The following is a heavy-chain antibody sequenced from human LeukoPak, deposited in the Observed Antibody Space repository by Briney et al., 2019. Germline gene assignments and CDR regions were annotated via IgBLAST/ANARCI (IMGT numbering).Heavy chain of an antibody. CDR2: ISAYNGNT. Sequence: PAGPVKVSCKASGYTFTSYDISWVRQAPGQGLEWMGWISAYNGNTNYAQKLQGRVTMTTDTSTSTAYMELRSLRSDDTAVYYCARGDSSGWYQLIDYWGQGTLGTVSS. CDR1: GYTFTSYD. D-gene: IGHD6-19*01. V-gene: IGHV1-18*01. J-gene: IGHJ4*02. CDR3: ARGDSSGWYQLIDY.